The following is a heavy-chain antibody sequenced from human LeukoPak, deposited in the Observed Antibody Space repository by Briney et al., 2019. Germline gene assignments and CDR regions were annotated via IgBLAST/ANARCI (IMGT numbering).Heavy chain of an antibody. J-gene: IGHJ3*02. V-gene: IGHV1-18*01. D-gene: IGHD4-11*01. CDR2: ISACNGDT. CDR3: ARGKMTTVTTRAFDI. CDR1: GYTFTSYG. Sequence: ASVKVSCEASGYTFTSYGISWVRQAPGHGLEWMGWISACNGDTNYAQKVQGRVTMTTDTSTSTAYMELRSLRSDDTAVYYCARGKMTTVTTRAFDIWGQGTMVTVSS.